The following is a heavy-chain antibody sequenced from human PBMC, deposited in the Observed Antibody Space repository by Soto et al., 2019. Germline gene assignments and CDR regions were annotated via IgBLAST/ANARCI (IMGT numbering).Heavy chain of an antibody. CDR3: ARAQGSGFLVS. V-gene: IGHV4-30-4*01. CDR1: GGSISSGDYY. Sequence: QVQLQESGPGLVKPSQTLSLTCTVSGGSISSGDYYWSWIRQPPGKGLEWIGYIYYSGSTYYNPSLKRRVTISVDTSKNQFAPKLSSVTAADTAVYYCARAQGSGFLVSWGQGTLVTVSS. J-gene: IGHJ4*02. D-gene: IGHD3-10*01. CDR2: IYYSGST.